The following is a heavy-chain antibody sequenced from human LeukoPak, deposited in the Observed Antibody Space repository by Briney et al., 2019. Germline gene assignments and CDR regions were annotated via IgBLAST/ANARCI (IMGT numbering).Heavy chain of an antibody. D-gene: IGHD5-12*01. CDR3: ARGPIHLWLHNGMDV. J-gene: IGHJ6*02. CDR2: IRSKAYGGTT. CDR1: GFIFGDHA. V-gene: IGHV3-49*04. Sequence: GPLRLSCTASGFIFGDHAMIWVRQAPGKGLEWVGFIRSKAYGGTTEYAASVKGRFTISRDDSEGIAYLQMNSLRIDDTAVYYCARGPIHLWLHNGMDVWGQGTTVIVFS.